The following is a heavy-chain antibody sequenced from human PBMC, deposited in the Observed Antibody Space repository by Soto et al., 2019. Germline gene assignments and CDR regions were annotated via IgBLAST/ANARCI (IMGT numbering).Heavy chain of an antibody. V-gene: IGHV1-18*01. CDR1: GYTFTSYG. Sequence: ASVKVSCKASGYTFTSYGISWVRQAPGQGLEWMGWISAYNGNTNYAQKLQGRVTMTTDTSTSTAYMELRSLRSDDTAVYYCARDRGSEYCSSTSCYATRYYYYYGMDVWGQGTTVTVSS. CDR2: ISAYNGNT. J-gene: IGHJ6*02. CDR3: ARDRGSEYCSSTSCYATRYYYYYGMDV. D-gene: IGHD2-2*01.